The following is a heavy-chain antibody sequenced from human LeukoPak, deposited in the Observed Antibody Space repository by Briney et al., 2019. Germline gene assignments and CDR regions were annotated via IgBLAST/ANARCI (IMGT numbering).Heavy chain of an antibody. D-gene: IGHD6-13*01. Sequence: GGYLRLSCAASGFTFSSYAMSWVRQAPGKGLEWVSAISGSGGSTYYADSVKGRFTISRDNSKNTLYLQMNSLRAEDAAVYHCAAPPGGIAANWGQGTLVTVPS. CDR1: GFTFSSYA. CDR3: AAPPGGIAAN. CDR2: ISGSGGST. J-gene: IGHJ4*02. V-gene: IGHV3-23*01.